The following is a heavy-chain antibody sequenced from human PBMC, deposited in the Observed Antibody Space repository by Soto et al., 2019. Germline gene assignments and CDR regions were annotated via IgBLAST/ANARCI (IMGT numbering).Heavy chain of an antibody. CDR2: ISFDGRNT. CDR1: GFTFNNYG. Sequence: GGSLRLSCAASGFTFNNYGMHWVRQAPGKGLEWMVVISFDGRNTYYADSVKGRFTISRDNSKNTLYLQMTSLRAEDTAVYYCAKQSGAGSYYNAGSGGQFDYWGQGTLVPVSS. V-gene: IGHV3-30*18. J-gene: IGHJ4*02. CDR3: AKQSGAGSYYNAGSGGQFDY. D-gene: IGHD3-10*01.